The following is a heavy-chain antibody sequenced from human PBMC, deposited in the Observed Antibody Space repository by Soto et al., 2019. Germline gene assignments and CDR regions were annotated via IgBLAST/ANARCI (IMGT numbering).Heavy chain of an antibody. CDR1: GYTFTGDY. CDR2: INPNSGGT. J-gene: IGHJ4*02. D-gene: IGHD3-10*01. Sequence: ASVKVSCKDSGYTFTGDYMHWVRQAPGEGLEWRGWINPNSGGTNHAQKFQGRVTMTRDTSISTAYMELRSLTSDDTAVYYCARDLAPSGSYYTDYWGPGTLVTVAS. V-gene: IGHV1-2*02. CDR3: ARDLAPSGSYYTDY.